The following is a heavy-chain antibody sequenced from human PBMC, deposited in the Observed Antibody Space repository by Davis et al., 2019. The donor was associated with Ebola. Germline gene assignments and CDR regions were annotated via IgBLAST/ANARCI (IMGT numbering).Heavy chain of an antibody. CDR3: ARGWIQLWSRGTFDY. V-gene: IGHV1-46*01. CDR2: INPSGGST. J-gene: IGHJ4*02. CDR1: GGTFSSYA. D-gene: IGHD5-18*01. Sequence: ASVKVSCKASGGTFSSYAISWVRQAPGQGLEWMGIINPSGGSTSYAQKFQGRVTMTRDTSTSTVYMELSSLRSEDTAVYYCARGWIQLWSRGTFDYWGQGTLVTVSS.